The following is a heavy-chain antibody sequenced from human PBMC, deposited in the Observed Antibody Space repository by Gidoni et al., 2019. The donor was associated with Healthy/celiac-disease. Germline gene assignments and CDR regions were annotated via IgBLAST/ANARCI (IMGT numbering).Heavy chain of an antibody. D-gene: IGHD2-15*01. Sequence: QVQLQESCPGLVKPSETLSLTCTVSGGSISSYYWSWIRQPPGKGLEWIGYIYYSGSTNYNPSLKSRVTISVDTSKNQFSLKLSSVTAADTAVYYCARDHCSGGSCYSPWYFDLWGRGTLVTVSS. J-gene: IGHJ2*01. V-gene: IGHV4-59*01. CDR3: ARDHCSGGSCYSPWYFDL. CDR1: GGSISSYY. CDR2: IYYSGST.